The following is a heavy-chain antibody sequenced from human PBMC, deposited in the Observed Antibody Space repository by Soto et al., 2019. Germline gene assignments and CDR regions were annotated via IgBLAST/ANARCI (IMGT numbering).Heavy chain of an antibody. J-gene: IGHJ6*02. V-gene: IGHV3-21*01. Sequence: GGSLRLSCVASGFTFSSYSMNWVRQAPGKGLEWVSSISSSSSYIYYADSVKGRFTISRDNAKNSLYLQMNSLRAEDTAVYYCARDVGAKGYYYYGVDVWGQGTTVTVSS. CDR3: ARDVGAKGYYYYGVDV. CDR1: GFTFSSYS. D-gene: IGHD1-26*01. CDR2: ISSSSSYI.